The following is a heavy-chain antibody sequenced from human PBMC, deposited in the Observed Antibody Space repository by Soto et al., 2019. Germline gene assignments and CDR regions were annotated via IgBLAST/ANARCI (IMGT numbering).Heavy chain of an antibody. CDR3: AKDLKTTVTANYYYGMDV. CDR1: GFTFSSYG. CDR2: IWYDGSNK. D-gene: IGHD4-17*01. Sequence: GGSLRLSCAASGFTFSSYGMHWVRQAPGKGLEWVAVIWYDGSNKYYAGSVKGRFTISRDNSKNTLYLQMNSLRAEDTAVYYCAKDLKTTVTANYYYGMDVWGQGTTVTVSS. J-gene: IGHJ6*02. V-gene: IGHV3-33*06.